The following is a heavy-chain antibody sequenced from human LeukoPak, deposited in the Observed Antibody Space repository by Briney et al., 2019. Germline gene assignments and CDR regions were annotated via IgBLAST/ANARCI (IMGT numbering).Heavy chain of an antibody. J-gene: IGHJ4*02. CDR3: ARVYMGDIVVVVAAAHFDY. Sequence: GGSLRLSCAASGFTFSSYAMSWVRQAPGKGLEWVSAISGSGGSTYYADSVKGRFTISRDSSKNTLFLQMNRLRPEDAAVYYCARVYMGDIVVVVAAAHFDYWGQGTLVTVSS. D-gene: IGHD2-15*01. V-gene: IGHV3-23*01. CDR1: GFTFSSYA. CDR2: ISGSGGST.